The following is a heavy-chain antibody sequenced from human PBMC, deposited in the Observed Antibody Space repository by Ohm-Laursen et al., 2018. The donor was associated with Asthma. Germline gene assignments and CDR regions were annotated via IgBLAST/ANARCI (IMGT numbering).Heavy chain of an antibody. CDR1: GFTFSSYG. CDR2: IWYDGSNK. CDR3: AKGRPIVVVVAATLGD. V-gene: IGHV3-30*18. J-gene: IGHJ4*02. D-gene: IGHD2-15*01. Sequence: SLRLSCSASGFTFSSYGMHWVRQAPGKGLEWVAVIWYDGSNKYYADSVKGRFTISRDNSKNTLYLQMNSLRAEDTAVYYCAKGRPIVVVVAATLGDWGQGTLVTVSS.